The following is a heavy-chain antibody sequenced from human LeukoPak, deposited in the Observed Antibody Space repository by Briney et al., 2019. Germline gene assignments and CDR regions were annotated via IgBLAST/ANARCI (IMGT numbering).Heavy chain of an antibody. CDR1: GFTFSSYA. D-gene: IGHD1-26*01. CDR2: ISGSGGST. J-gene: IGHJ5*02. Sequence: PGASLRLSCAASGFTFSSYAMSWVRQAPGKGLEWVSAISGSGGSTYYADSVKGRFTISRDNSKNTLYLQMNSLRAEDTAVYYCAEAYFMGATTGWFDPWGQGTLVTVSS. CDR3: AEAYFMGATTGWFDP. V-gene: IGHV3-23*01.